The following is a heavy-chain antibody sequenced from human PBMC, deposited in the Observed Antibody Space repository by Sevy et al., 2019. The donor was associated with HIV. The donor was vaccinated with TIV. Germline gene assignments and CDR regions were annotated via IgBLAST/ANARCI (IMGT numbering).Heavy chain of an antibody. CDR3: ATSRSGYFDSSGYYIY. Sequence: GESLKISCQGSGYSFTSHWIGWVRHMPGKGLEWMGIIFPDDSDTRYSPAFQGQVTFSADKSINTAYLQWNSLKASDTAMYYCATSRSGYFDSSGYYIYWGQGTLVTVSS. J-gene: IGHJ4*02. D-gene: IGHD3-22*01. V-gene: IGHV5-51*01. CDR1: GYSFTSHW. CDR2: IFPDDSDT.